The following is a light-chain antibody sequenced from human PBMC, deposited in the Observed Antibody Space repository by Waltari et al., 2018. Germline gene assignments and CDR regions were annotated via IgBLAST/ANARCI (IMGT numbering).Light chain of an antibody. CDR3: MQALEFPFT. J-gene: IGKJ3*01. V-gene: IGKV2-40*01. Sequence: DIVMTQTPLSLPVTLGEPASISCRSSQSLLDSEDGNTYLDWYLQKPGQSPQLLIYEVSNRASGVPDRFSGSGSDTDFTLKISRVEAEDVGIYYCMQALEFPFTFGPGTKLDIK. CDR2: EVS. CDR1: QSLLDSEDGNTY.